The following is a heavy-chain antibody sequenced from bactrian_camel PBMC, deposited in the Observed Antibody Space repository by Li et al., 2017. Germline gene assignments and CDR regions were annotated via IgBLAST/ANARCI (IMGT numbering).Heavy chain of an antibody. J-gene: IGHJ4*01. CDR2: IHSYGGAP. Sequence: HVQLVESGGGSVQAGESLRLSCSASISDWHCLAWFRQAPGKEREGVALIHSYGGAPEYADSVKGRFTISQDNAKNWVYLQMNSLKVEDTATYYCAACAGVSCGLLVASHYDYWGQGTQVTVS. CDR1: ISDWHC. V-gene: IGHV3S63*01. D-gene: IGHD1*01. CDR3: AACAGVSCGLLVASHYDY.